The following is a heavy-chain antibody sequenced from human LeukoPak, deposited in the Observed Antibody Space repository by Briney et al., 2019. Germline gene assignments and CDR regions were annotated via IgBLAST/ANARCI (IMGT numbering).Heavy chain of an antibody. D-gene: IGHD1-26*01. CDR1: GFTFSSCA. CDR2: ISYDGTNK. J-gene: IGHJ5*02. CDR3: ARVEGYSGSYYWFDP. V-gene: IGHV3-30*04. Sequence: PGGSLRLSCAASGFTFSSCAMHWIRQAPGKGLEWVAVISYDGTNKFYADSVKGRFTISRDNSKNTLYLQMNSLRAEDTAVYYCARVEGYSGSYYWFDPWGQGTLVTVSS.